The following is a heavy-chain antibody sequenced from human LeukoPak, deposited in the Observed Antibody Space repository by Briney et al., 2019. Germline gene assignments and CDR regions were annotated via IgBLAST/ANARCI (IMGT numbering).Heavy chain of an antibody. V-gene: IGHV5-51*01. CDR3: AGRCPWGSGYDQYNWFDP. J-gene: IGHJ5*02. CDR1: GYSFTSYW. D-gene: IGHD5-12*01. CDR2: IYPGDSDT. Sequence: GESLKISCKGSGYSFTSYWIGWVRQMPGKGLEWMGIIYPGDSDTRYSPSFQGQVTISADKSISTAYLQWSSLKASDTAMYYCAGRCPWGSGYDQYNWFDPWGQGTLVTVSP.